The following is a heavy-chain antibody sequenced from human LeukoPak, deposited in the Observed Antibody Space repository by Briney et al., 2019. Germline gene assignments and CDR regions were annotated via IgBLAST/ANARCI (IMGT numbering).Heavy chain of an antibody. CDR3: ARWTEVGSVIDY. D-gene: IGHD1-26*01. CDR2: IYYSGST. CDR1: GGSISSGGYY. V-gene: IGHV4-31*03. Sequence: SETLSLTCTVSGGSISSGGYYWSWIRQHPGKGLEWIGYIYYSGSTYYNPSLKSRVTISVDTSKDQFSLKLSSVTAADTAVYYCARWTEVGSVIDYRGQGTLVTVSS. J-gene: IGHJ4*02.